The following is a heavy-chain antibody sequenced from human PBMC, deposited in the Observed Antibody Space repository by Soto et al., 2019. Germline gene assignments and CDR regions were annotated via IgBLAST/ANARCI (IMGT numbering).Heavy chain of an antibody. D-gene: IGHD2-2*01. CDR2: ISGSGGST. Sequence: EVQLLESGGGLVQPGGSLRLSCAASGFTFSSYAMSWVRQAPGKGLEWVSAISGSGGSTYYADSVKGRFTISRDNSKNTLYLQMNSLRAEDTAVYYCAKGIGWYQLLLGYFDYWGQGTLVTVSS. CDR1: GFTFSSYA. J-gene: IGHJ4*02. V-gene: IGHV3-23*01. CDR3: AKGIGWYQLLLGYFDY.